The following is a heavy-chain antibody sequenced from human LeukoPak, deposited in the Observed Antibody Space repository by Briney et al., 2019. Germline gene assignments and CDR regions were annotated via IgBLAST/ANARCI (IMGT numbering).Heavy chain of an antibody. CDR2: IKQDGSAK. V-gene: IGHV3-7*01. J-gene: IGHJ4*02. CDR1: GFTFSSYW. CDR3: ARISTAVAGADY. D-gene: IGHD6-13*01. Sequence: PGGSLRLSCAASGFTFSSYWMNWVRQAPGKGLEWVANIKQDGSAKYYVDSVKGRFTISRDNAKNSLYLQMDSLRVEDTAVYYCARISTAVAGADYWGQGTLVTVSS.